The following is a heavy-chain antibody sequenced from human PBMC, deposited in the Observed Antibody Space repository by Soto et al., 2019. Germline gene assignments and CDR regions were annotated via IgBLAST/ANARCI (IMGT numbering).Heavy chain of an antibody. CDR3: ANTRGLGLLDV. Sequence: QVHLQESGPGLVKPSGTLSLICTVSGGSIHSRNRWSWVRQSPAKGLEWIVEISHTGSTNYSPSLNSRVTISLDKSNNQFSLNLRSMTAADAAVYYCANTRGLGLLDVWGKGTAVTVSS. D-gene: IGHD3-10*01. CDR1: GGSIHSRNR. J-gene: IGHJ6*04. V-gene: IGHV4-4*02. CDR2: ISHTGST.